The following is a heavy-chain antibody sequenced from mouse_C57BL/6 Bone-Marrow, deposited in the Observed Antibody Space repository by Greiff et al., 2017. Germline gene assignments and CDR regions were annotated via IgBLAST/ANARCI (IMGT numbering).Heavy chain of an antibody. D-gene: IGHD2-5*01. CDR1: GYTFTDYE. CDR3: RGKSNYYAMDY. V-gene: IGHV1-15*01. J-gene: IGHJ4*01. CDR2: IDPETGGT. Sequence: QVQLKESGAELVRPGASVTLSCKASGYTFTDYEMHWVKQTPVHGLEWIGAIDPETGGTAYNQKFKGKAILTADKSSSTAYMERRSLTSEDSAVYYGRGKSNYYAMDYWGQGTSVTVSS.